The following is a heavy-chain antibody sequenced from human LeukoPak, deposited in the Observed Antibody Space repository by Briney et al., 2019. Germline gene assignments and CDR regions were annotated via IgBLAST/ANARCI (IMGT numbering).Heavy chain of an antibody. D-gene: IGHD6-19*01. Sequence: GGSLRLSCATSGFTFSNYWMLWVRQAPGKGLVWVSHINGDGSRTNYADSVKGRFTISRDNAKNTLYLQMNSLKAEDTAVYYCARKSVAVAGPLDYWGQGTLVTVSS. CDR2: INGDGSRT. J-gene: IGHJ4*02. V-gene: IGHV3-74*01. CDR3: ARKSVAVAGPLDY. CDR1: GFTFSNYW.